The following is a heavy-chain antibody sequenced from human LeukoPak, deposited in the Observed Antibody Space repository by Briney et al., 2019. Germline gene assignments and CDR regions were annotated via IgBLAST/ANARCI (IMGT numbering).Heavy chain of an antibody. V-gene: IGHV3-30*03. CDR1: GFTFSSYG. Sequence: PGGSLRLSCAASGFTFSSYGMHWVRQAPGKGLEWVAVISYDGSNKYYADSVKGRFTISRDNSKNTLYLQMNSLRAEDTAVYYCARGRLLVAREDYWGQGTLVTVSS. CDR2: ISYDGSNK. D-gene: IGHD2-15*01. J-gene: IGHJ4*02. CDR3: ARGRLLVAREDY.